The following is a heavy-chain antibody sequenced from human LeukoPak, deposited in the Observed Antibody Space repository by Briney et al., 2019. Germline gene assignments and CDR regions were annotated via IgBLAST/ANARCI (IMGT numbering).Heavy chain of an antibody. CDR3: ARLYQGKRPPDY. D-gene: IGHD6-25*01. CDR1: GVSISSSSYY. CDR2: IFHSGST. J-gene: IGHJ4*02. V-gene: IGHV4-39*01. Sequence: SETLSLTCTVSGVSISSSSYYWGWIRQPPGKGLEWIGSIFHSGSTYYNPSLKSRLTISVDTSKNQLSLRLRSVTAADTAVYYCARLYQGKRPPDYWGQGTLVTVSS.